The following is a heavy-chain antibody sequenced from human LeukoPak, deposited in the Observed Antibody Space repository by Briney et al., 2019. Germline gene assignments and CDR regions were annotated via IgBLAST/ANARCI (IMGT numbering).Heavy chain of an antibody. D-gene: IGHD3-22*01. CDR3: ARDYYSYSRGSWAFDI. CDR1: AFTFSSYW. Sequence: GGSLRLSCAASAFTFSSYWMSWVRQAPGNGLEWVANIDQDGSEKYYVESMKGRITISRDTAKNSLYLQMNSLRAEDTAVYYWARDYYSYSRGSWAFDIWGQGTMVTVSS. J-gene: IGHJ3*02. V-gene: IGHV3-7*03. CDR2: IDQDGSEK.